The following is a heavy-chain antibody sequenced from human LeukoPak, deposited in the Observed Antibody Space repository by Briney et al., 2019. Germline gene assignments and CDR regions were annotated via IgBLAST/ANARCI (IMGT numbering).Heavy chain of an antibody. Sequence: GGSLRLSCAASRFTFSSYAMSWVRQAPGKGLEWVSAISGSGGSTYYADSVKGRFTISRDNSKNTLYLQMNSLRAEDTAVYYCAKDIFGQIDAFDIWGQGTMVTVSS. J-gene: IGHJ3*02. CDR2: ISGSGGST. V-gene: IGHV3-23*01. CDR1: RFTFSSYA. CDR3: AKDIFGQIDAFDI. D-gene: IGHD3-3*01.